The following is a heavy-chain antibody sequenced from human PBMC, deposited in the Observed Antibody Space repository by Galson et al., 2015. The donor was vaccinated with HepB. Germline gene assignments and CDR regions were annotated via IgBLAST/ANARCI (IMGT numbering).Heavy chain of an antibody. Sequence: SLRLSCAASGFSFQTTSMNWVRQAPGKGLEWIAYISSSGSTIYYAESVKGRFTVSRDNAKSSVSLQMTSLRVEDSAMYYCARRGWDLDSWGPGTLVTVSS. D-gene: IGHD1-26*01. J-gene: IGHJ4*02. CDR3: ARRGWDLDS. CDR2: ISSSGSTI. CDR1: GFSFQTTS. V-gene: IGHV3-48*04.